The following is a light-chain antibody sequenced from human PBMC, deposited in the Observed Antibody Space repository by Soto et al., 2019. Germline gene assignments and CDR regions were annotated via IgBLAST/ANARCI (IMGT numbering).Light chain of an antibody. Sequence: QSVLTQPASVSGSPGQSITISCTGTSGDIGGYKYVSWYQQRPGKAPKLLIYDVTNRPSGVSDRFSASKSGNTASLTISGLQAEDEADYSCSSYTMYTTPYVFGTGTKATVL. CDR2: DVT. V-gene: IGLV2-14*03. J-gene: IGLJ1*01. CDR1: SGDIGGYKY. CDR3: SSYTMYTTPYV.